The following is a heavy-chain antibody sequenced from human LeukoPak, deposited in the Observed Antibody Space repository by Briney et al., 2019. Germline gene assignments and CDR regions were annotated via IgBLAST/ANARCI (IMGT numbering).Heavy chain of an antibody. CDR1: GLTFRSYG. CDR3: AKDRISMVRSSDIDN. V-gene: IGHV3-30*18. J-gene: IGHJ4*02. CDR2: ITYDDFYK. D-gene: IGHD3-10*01. Sequence: GRSPRLSCAASGLTFRSYGMQWVRQAPGKGLEWVALITYDDFYKYYGDSVKGRFTISRSNYKNTLYLQMNSLRAEDTAVYYCAKDRISMVRSSDIDNWGQGTLVTVSS.